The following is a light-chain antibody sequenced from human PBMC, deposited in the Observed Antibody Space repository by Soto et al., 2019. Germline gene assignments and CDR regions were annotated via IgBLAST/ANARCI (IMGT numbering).Light chain of an antibody. CDR2: AAS. CDR3: QQSYSTPRT. Sequence: IQMTQSPSSLSASVGDRVTITCRASQSISSYLNWYQQKPGKAPKLLIYAASSLQSGVPSSFSGSGSGTDFTLTISSLQPEDFATYYCQQSYSTPRTFGQGNKVEIK. V-gene: IGKV1-39*01. CDR1: QSISSY. J-gene: IGKJ1*01.